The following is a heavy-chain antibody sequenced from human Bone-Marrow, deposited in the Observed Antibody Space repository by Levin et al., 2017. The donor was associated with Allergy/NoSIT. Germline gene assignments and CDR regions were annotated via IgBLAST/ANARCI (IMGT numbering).Heavy chain of an antibody. CDR2: IYSGGNT. D-gene: IGHD4-23*01. CDR3: ASFPGGHDY. CDR1: GFTVSSNY. Sequence: GGSLRLSCAASGFTVSSNYMTWVRQAPGKGLEWVSVIYSGGNTYYADSVKGRFTISRDNSKNTLYLQMNSLRPEDTAVDYCASFPGGHDYWGQGTLVTVSS. J-gene: IGHJ4*02. V-gene: IGHV3-53*01.